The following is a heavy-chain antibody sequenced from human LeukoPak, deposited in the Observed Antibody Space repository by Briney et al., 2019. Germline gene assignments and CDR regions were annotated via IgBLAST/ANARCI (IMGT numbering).Heavy chain of an antibody. Sequence: GGSLRLSCAASGFIFSSYSMNWIRQAPGKGLEWVSFIGTRSDYIYYADSVKGRFTISRDNAKNSVYLQMNSLRAEDTAVYYCAELGITMIGGVWGKGTTVTISS. D-gene: IGHD3-10*02. J-gene: IGHJ6*04. CDR2: IGTRSDYI. V-gene: IGHV3-21*01. CDR3: AELGITMIGGV. CDR1: GFIFSSYS.